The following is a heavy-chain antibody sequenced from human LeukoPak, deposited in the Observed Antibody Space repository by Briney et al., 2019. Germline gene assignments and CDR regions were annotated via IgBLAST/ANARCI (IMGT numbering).Heavy chain of an antibody. CDR2: ISGSGGST. CDR1: GFTFSSYA. J-gene: IGHJ4*02. V-gene: IGHV3-23*01. CDR3: ARDDGVFWVATITGFDY. D-gene: IGHD5-24*01. Sequence: PGGSLRLSCAASGFTFSSYAMSWVRQAPGKGLEWVSAISGSGGSTYYADSVKGRFTISRDNSKNTLYLQMNSLRAEDTAVYYCARDDGVFWVATITGFDYWGQGTLVTVSS.